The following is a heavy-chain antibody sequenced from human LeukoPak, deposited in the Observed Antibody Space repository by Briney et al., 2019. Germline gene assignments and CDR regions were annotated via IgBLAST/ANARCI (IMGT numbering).Heavy chain of an antibody. Sequence: GGSLTLSCAPSGFTFNYAWMSWVRQVPGKGLEWVGQTVSEIDGGTTDYATPVKGRFTISRDDSKSTLYLQMNSLKIEDTAVYYCTTDEDWNYARKDVWGQGATVIVSS. D-gene: IGHD1-7*01. CDR2: TVSEIDGGTT. CDR3: TTDEDWNYARKDV. CDR1: GFTFNYAW. V-gene: IGHV3-15*04. J-gene: IGHJ6*02.